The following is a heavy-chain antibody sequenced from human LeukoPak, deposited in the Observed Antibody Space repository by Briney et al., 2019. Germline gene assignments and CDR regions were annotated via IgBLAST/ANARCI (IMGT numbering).Heavy chain of an antibody. CDR3: TKDRSQLLSYGMDV. Sequence: PGGSLRLSCAASGFTFDDYATHWVWQAPGKGLEWVSGISWNSGSIGYAGSVKGRFTISRDSAKNSLYLQINSLRAEDTALYYCTKDRSQLLSYGMDVWGQGTTVTVSS. D-gene: IGHD2-2*01. CDR2: ISWNSGSI. CDR1: GFTFDDYA. V-gene: IGHV3-9*01. J-gene: IGHJ6*02.